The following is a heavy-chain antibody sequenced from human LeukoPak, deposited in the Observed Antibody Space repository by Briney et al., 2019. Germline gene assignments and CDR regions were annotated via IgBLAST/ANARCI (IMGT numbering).Heavy chain of an antibody. V-gene: IGHV3-23*01. Sequence: GGSLRLSCAASGFTFNFYAMAWVRQAPGKGLDWVSATSGTGGSTYYSDSVKGRCTISRDNSKNTLFLQMSGLSAEDTAVYYCVRQNYHYYTMDVWGQGTTVTVSS. CDR1: GFTFNFYA. CDR3: VRQNYHYYTMDV. J-gene: IGHJ6*02. CDR2: TSGTGGST.